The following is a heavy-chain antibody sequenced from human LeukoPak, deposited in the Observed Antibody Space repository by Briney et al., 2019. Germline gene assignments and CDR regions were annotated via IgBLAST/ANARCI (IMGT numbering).Heavy chain of an antibody. CDR2: IYHSGST. Sequence: PSQTLSLTCTVSGGSISSGGYYWSWIRQPPGKGLEWIGYIYHSGSTYYNPSHKSRVTISVDRSKNQFSLKLSSVTAAGTAVYYCAGGGHSSSDYWGQGTLVAVSS. J-gene: IGHJ4*02. D-gene: IGHD6-6*01. CDR1: GGSISSGGYY. CDR3: AGGGHSSSDY. V-gene: IGHV4-30-2*01.